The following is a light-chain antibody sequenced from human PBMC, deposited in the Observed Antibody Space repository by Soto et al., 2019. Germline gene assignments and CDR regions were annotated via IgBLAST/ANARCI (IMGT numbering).Light chain of an antibody. CDR3: QQYDNLPLT. CDR1: QNIGSL. V-gene: IGKV3-15*01. CDR2: GAS. Sequence: CPGRVTQSPGARATLSCGASQNIGSLLGWYQQKPGRAPRLLISGASSRATGIPVRFSGSGSGTDFTLTISSLQPEDIATYYCQQYDNLPLTFGQGTRLEIK. J-gene: IGKJ5*01.